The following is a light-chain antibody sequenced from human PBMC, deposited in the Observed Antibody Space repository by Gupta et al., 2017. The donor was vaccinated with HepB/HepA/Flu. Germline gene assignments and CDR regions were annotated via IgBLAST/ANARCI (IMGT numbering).Light chain of an antibody. J-gene: IGKJ4*01. CDR3: QEYGESST. V-gene: IGKV3-20*01. CDR2: GAS. CDR1: QSMNVDS. Sequence: IVLTQSLATLSLSRGERATLSCRASQSMNVDSLSVAWYQQQSGQAPRLLLYGASKRATGIPDRFSGSGSGTDFTLTISRLEPDDFAIYYCQEYGESSTFGGGTRVEIK.